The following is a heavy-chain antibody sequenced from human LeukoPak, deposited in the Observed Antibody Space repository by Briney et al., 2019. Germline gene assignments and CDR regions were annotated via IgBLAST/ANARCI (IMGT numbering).Heavy chain of an antibody. CDR1: GGTLSSYA. Sequence: ASVKVSCKASGGTLSSYAISWVRLAPGQGLEWMGGIIPIFGTANYAQKFQGRVTITTDESTSTAYMELSSLRSEDTAVYYCARAGMAAVGIDWFDPWGQGTLVTVSS. CDR2: IIPIFGTA. CDR3: ARAGMAAVGIDWFDP. D-gene: IGHD6-13*01. J-gene: IGHJ5*02. V-gene: IGHV1-69*05.